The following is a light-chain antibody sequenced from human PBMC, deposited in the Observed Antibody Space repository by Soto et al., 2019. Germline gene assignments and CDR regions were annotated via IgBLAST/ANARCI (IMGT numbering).Light chain of an antibody. Sequence: AIRMTQSPSSFSASTGDRVTITCLASQGISSYLAWYQQKPGKAPKLLIYAASTLQSGVPSRFSGSGSGTDFTLTISCLQSEDFATYYCQQYYSYPGTFGGGTKVDI. CDR2: AAS. CDR1: QGISSY. CDR3: QQYYSYPGT. J-gene: IGKJ4*01. V-gene: IGKV1-8*01.